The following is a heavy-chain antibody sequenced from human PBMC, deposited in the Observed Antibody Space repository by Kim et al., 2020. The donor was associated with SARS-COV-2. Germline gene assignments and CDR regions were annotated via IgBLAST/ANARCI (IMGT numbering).Heavy chain of an antibody. V-gene: IGHV4-39*07. D-gene: IGHD3-10*01. J-gene: IGHJ6*02. CDR3: ARDAGSRFGSYSLDYYGLDV. CDR1: GGSISSSSYY. CDR2: IYYSGST. Sequence: SETLSLTCTVSGGSISSSSYYWGWIRQPPGKGLEWIGSIYYSGSTYYNPSLKSRVTISVDTSKNQFSLKLSSVTAADTAIYYCARDAGSRFGSYSLDYYGLDVWGQGTTVTVSS.